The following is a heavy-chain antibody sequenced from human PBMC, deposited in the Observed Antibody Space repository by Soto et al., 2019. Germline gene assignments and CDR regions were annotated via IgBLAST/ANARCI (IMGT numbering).Heavy chain of an antibody. CDR2: INHSGST. CDR1: GXSXTXXX. V-gene: IGHV4-34*01. CDR3: ATSYYNFWSGYYLAYFDY. J-gene: IGHJ4*02. Sequence: QXXXQXXXAGXLKPSXTLSLTCXXYGXSXTXXXXXXXRQPPGKGLEWIGEINHSGSTNYNPSVKSRVTISVDTYKXXXSLXXXXXXXXDTAVYYCATSYYNFWSGYYLAYFDYWGQGTLVTVXS. D-gene: IGHD3-3*01.